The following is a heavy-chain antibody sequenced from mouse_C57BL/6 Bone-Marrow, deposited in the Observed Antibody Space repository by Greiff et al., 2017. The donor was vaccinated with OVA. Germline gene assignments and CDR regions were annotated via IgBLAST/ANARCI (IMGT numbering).Heavy chain of an antibody. CDR3: ARHVRWLPLSMDY. CDR2: ISNGGGST. J-gene: IGHJ4*01. CDR1: GFTFSDYY. V-gene: IGHV5-12*01. D-gene: IGHD2-3*01. Sequence: EVHLVESGGGLVQPGGSLKLSCAASGFTFSDYYMYWVRQTPEKRLEWVAYISNGGGSTYNPDTVKGRFTTSTDTANNTLYLQMSRLKSEDTSMYYFARHVRWLPLSMDYWGQGTSVTVSS.